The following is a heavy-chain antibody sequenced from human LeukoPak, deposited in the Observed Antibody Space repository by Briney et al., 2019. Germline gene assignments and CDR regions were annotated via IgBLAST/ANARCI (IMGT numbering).Heavy chain of an antibody. V-gene: IGHV3-30*04. Sequence: GGSLRLSCAASGFTFSNYAMHWVRQAPGKGLEWVAVILHDGTNKYADSVKGRFTISRDSSKNTLSLQMNNLGPEDTAVYFCAGSGAGEDYFHYWGQGSLVIVSS. D-gene: IGHD3-10*01. J-gene: IGHJ4*02. CDR2: ILHDGTNK. CDR3: AGSGAGEDYFHY. CDR1: GFTFSNYA.